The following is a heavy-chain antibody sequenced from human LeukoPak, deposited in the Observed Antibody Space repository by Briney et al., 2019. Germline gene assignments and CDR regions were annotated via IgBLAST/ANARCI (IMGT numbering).Heavy chain of an antibody. J-gene: IGHJ4*02. CDR1: GFTFSDYY. CDR2: ISGSGTTV. V-gene: IGHV3-11*01. Sequence: GGFLRLSCAASGFTFSDYYMGWIRQAPGKGLEWLSSISGSGTTVYYADSLKGRFTISRDNAKNSLYLQMNSLGAEDTAVYYCARDLGIVVRNGLDFDYWGQGTLVTVSS. D-gene: IGHD3-22*01. CDR3: ARDLGIVVRNGLDFDY.